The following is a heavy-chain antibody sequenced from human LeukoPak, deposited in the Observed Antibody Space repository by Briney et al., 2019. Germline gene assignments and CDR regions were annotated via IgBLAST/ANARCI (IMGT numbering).Heavy chain of an antibody. Sequence: SETLSLTCAVYGGSFSGYYWSWIRQPPGKGLEWIGEINHSGSTNYNPSLKSRVTISVDTSKNQFSLKLSSVTAADTAVYYCARGVTPDYWGQGTLVTVSS. CDR1: GGSFSGYY. J-gene: IGHJ4*02. D-gene: IGHD5-18*01. V-gene: IGHV4-34*01. CDR2: INHSGST. CDR3: ARGVTPDY.